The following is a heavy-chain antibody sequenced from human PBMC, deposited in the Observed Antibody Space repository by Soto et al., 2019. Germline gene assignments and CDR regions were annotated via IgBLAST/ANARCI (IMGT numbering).Heavy chain of an antibody. J-gene: IGHJ4*02. CDR2: ISVSSTYA. Sequence: QVQLLESGGGLVKPGGSLRLSCVAFGFIFSDYYMSWIRQAPGKGLECVAYISVSSTYANYADSVEGRFTISRDNAENSLFLQMNSLRVEDSAVYFCARGVRYYSSEKPANFDYWGQGALVTVSS. CDR3: ARGVRYYSSEKPANFDY. V-gene: IGHV3-11*03. CDR1: GFIFSDYY. D-gene: IGHD2-21*01.